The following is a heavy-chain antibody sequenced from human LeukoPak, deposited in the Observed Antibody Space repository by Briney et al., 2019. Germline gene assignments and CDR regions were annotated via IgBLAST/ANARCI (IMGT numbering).Heavy chain of an antibody. V-gene: IGHV4-4*07. D-gene: IGHD3-22*01. Sequence: PSETLSLTCTVSGGSISSYYWSWIRQPPGKGLEWIGRIYTSGSTNYNPSLKSRVTMSVDTSKNQFSLKLSSVTAADTAVYYCARSSGYYYDSSGYYYEAFDIWGQGTMVTVSS. CDR2: IYTSGST. J-gene: IGHJ3*02. CDR1: GGSISSYY. CDR3: ARSSGYYYDSSGYYYEAFDI.